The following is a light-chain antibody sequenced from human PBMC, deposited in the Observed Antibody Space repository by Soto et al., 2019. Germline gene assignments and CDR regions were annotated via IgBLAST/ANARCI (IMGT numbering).Light chain of an antibody. CDR3: AAWDDSLSGEV. Sequence: QSVLTQPPSASGTPGQRVTISCSGSSSNIGSNTVNWYQQLPGTAPKLLIYSNNQRPSGVPDRFSGSTSGTSASLAISGLQSEDDADYYCAAWDDSLSGEVFGTGTKVTVL. V-gene: IGLV1-44*01. CDR2: SNN. CDR1: SSNIGSNT. J-gene: IGLJ1*01.